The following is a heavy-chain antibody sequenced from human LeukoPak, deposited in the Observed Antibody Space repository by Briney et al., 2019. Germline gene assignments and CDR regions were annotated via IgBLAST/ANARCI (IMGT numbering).Heavy chain of an antibody. Sequence: GGSLRLSCAASGFTFSSYWMSWVRQAPGKGLEWVANIKQDGSEKYYVDSVKGRFTISRDNAKNSLDLQMNSLRAEDTAVYYCARDTLGEGEDANYAVYYFDYWGQGTPVTVSS. J-gene: IGHJ4*02. CDR1: GFTFSSYW. CDR3: ARDTLGEGEDANYAVYYFDY. V-gene: IGHV3-7*01. D-gene: IGHD4/OR15-4a*01. CDR2: IKQDGSEK.